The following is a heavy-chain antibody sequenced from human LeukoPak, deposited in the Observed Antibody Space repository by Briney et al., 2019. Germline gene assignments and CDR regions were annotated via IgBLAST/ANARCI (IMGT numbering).Heavy chain of an antibody. V-gene: IGHV1-2*02. Sequence: GASVKVSCKASGYSLTGYYIHWVRQAPGQGLEWVGWINPNSGDTNYAQKFQGRVTMTRDTSISTAYMELSRLRSDDAAVYYCARSPYSSGPYYYYYMDVWGKGTTVTISS. J-gene: IGHJ6*03. CDR2: INPNSGDT. CDR3: ARSPYSSGPYYYYYMDV. CDR1: GYSLTGYY. D-gene: IGHD6-19*01.